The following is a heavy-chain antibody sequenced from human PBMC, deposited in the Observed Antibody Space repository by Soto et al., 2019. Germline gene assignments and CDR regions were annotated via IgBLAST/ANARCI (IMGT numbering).Heavy chain of an antibody. J-gene: IGHJ4*02. CDR3: ARTGGYVYYFDY. CDR1: GGTFSSYA. Sequence: SVKVSCKASGGTFSSYAISWVRQAPGQGLEWMGGIIPIFGTANYAQKFQGRVTITADESTSTAYMELSSLRSEDTAVYYCARTGGYVYYFDYWGQGTLVTVSS. V-gene: IGHV1-69*13. CDR2: IIPIFGTA. D-gene: IGHD3-10*02.